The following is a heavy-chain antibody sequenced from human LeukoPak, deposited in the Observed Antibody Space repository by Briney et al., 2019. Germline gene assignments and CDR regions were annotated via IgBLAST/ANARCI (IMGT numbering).Heavy chain of an antibody. V-gene: IGHV1-2*06. D-gene: IGHD6-13*01. J-gene: IGHJ6*03. Sequence: GASVKVSCKASGYTFTGYYMHWVRQAPGQGLEWMGRINPNSGGTNYAQKFQGRVTMTRDTSISTAYMELSRLRSDGTAVYYCARDSSRHYYYYYMDVWGKGTTVTVSS. CDR2: INPNSGGT. CDR1: GYTFTGYY. CDR3: ARDSSRHYYYYYMDV.